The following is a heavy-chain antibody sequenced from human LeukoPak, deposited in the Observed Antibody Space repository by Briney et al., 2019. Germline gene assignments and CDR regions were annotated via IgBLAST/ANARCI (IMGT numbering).Heavy chain of an antibody. V-gene: IGHV4-59*01. Sequence: SETLSLTCTVSGGSISSYYWSWIRQPPGKGLEWIGYIYYSGSTNYNPSLKSRVTISVDTSKNQFSLKLSSVTAADTAVYYCARGGIAAAEGPPRKTYYFDHWGQGTLVTVSS. J-gene: IGHJ4*02. D-gene: IGHD6-13*01. CDR3: ARGGIAAAEGPPRKTYYFDH. CDR2: IYYSGST. CDR1: GGSISSYY.